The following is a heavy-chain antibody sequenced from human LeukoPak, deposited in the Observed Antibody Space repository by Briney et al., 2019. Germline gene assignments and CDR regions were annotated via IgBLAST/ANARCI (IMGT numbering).Heavy chain of an antibody. V-gene: IGHV3-30-3*01. CDR2: ISDDGSKN. CDR3: AREWKRDDYNFFDY. D-gene: IGHD5-24*01. CDR1: GFTFGSYA. J-gene: IGHJ4*02. Sequence: PGRSLRLSCAASGFTFGSYAMHWARQAPGKGLEWVALISDDGSKNYYADSVKGRFTISRDNSKNTLYLQMNSLRAEDTAVYYCAREWKRDDYNFFDYRGQGTLVTVSS.